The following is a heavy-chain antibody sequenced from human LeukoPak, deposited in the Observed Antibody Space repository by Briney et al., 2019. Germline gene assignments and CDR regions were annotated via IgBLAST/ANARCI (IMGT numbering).Heavy chain of an antibody. J-gene: IGHJ4*02. CDR3: AKEEGRIVGATVD. D-gene: IGHD1-26*01. CDR2: ISSSSSYI. Sequence: GGSLRLSCAASGFTFSSYSMNWVRQAPGKELEWVSSISSSSSYIYYADSVKGRFTISRDNAKNSLYLQMNSVRAEDTAVYYCAKEEGRIVGATVDWGQGTLVTVSS. V-gene: IGHV3-21*04. CDR1: GFTFSSYS.